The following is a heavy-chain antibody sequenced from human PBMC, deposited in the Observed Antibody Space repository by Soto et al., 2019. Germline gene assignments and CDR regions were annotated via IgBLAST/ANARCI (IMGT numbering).Heavy chain of an antibody. D-gene: IGHD3-3*01. Sequence: GGSLRLSCVASAFSFSNYWMAWVRQAPGKGLEWVSAISGSGGSTYYADSVKGRFTISRDNSKNTLYLQMNSLRAEDTAVYYCAKDVTIFGVARYFDYWGQGTLVTVSS. CDR3: AKDVTIFGVARYFDY. CDR1: AFSFSNYW. CDR2: ISGSGGST. J-gene: IGHJ4*02. V-gene: IGHV3-23*01.